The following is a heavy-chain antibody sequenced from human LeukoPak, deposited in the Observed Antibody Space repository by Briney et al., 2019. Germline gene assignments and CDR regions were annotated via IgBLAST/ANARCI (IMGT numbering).Heavy chain of an antibody. CDR1: GFTFDDYT. V-gene: IGHV3-43*01. D-gene: IGHD5-18*01. J-gene: IGHJ6*02. Sequence: GGSLRLSCTASGFTFDDYTMHWLRQSRGEGLECVYLIGWYGGSTYYADSVERRFTISRDNSKSYLYMQMNSLRTEDTGLYYCAKDMGTAMVLVYYYGMDVWGQGTTVTVSS. CDR3: AKDMGTAMVLVYYYGMDV. CDR2: IGWYGGST.